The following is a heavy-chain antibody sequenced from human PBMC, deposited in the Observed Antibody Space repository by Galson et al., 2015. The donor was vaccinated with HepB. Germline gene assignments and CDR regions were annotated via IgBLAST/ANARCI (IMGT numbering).Heavy chain of an antibody. Sequence: SVKVSCKASGDSFSIYAMSWVRQAPGQGLEWMGGISPILGIPNYAQKFQDRVTITADKSTGTAFMELSSLRSEDTAVYYCARADDFWSGYRDAGTSRWFDSWGQGTQVIVSS. D-gene: IGHD3-3*01. CDR2: ISPILGIP. J-gene: IGHJ5*01. V-gene: IGHV1-69*10. CDR3: ARADDFWSGYRDAGTSRWFDS. CDR1: GDSFSIYA.